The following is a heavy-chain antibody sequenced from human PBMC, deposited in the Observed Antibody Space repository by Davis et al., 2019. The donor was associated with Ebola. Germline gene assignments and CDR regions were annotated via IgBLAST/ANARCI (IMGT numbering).Heavy chain of an antibody. J-gene: IGHJ6*02. V-gene: IGHV4-34*01. D-gene: IGHD2-15*01. CDR2: INHSGST. CDR3: AQDCSGGSCYSRQKYYYYYGMDV. Sequence: SETLSLTCAVYGGSFSGYYWSWIRQPPGKGLEWIGEINHSGSTNYNPSLKSRVTILVDTSKNQFSLKLSSVTAADTAVYYCAQDCSGGSCYSRQKYYYYYGMDVWGQGTTVTVSS. CDR1: GGSFSGYY.